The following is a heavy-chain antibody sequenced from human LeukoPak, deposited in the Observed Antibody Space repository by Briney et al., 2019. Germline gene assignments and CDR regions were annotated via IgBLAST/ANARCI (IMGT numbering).Heavy chain of an antibody. CDR1: GFTFDDYG. CDR3: ARVGFGGLWNLYDSYYMDV. CDR2: INWNGGST. J-gene: IGHJ6*03. D-gene: IGHD3-10*01. Sequence: GGSLRLSCAASGFTFDDYGMSWVRQAPGKGLEWVSGINWNGGSTGYADSVKGRFTISRDNAKNSLYLQMNSLRAEDTALYYCARVGFGGLWNLYDSYYMDVWGKGTTVTVSS. V-gene: IGHV3-20*04.